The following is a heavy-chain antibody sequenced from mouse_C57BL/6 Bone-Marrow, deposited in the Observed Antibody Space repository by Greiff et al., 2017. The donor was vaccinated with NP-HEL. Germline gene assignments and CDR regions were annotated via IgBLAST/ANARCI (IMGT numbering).Heavy chain of an antibody. CDR3: ARQSLLFAY. CDR2: ISSGGSYT. D-gene: IGHD2-12*01. J-gene: IGHJ3*01. CDR1: GFTFSSYG. Sequence: EVQRVESGGDLVKPGGSLKLSCAASGFTFSSYGMSWVRQTPDKRLEWVATISSGGSYTYYPDSVKGRFTISRDNAKNTLYLQMSSLKSEDTAMYYCARQSLLFAYWGQGTLVTVSA. V-gene: IGHV5-6*01.